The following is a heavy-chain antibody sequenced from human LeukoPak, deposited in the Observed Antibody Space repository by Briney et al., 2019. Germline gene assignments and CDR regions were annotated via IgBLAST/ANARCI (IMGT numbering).Heavy chain of an antibody. CDR1: GGSLSGYY. CDR2: VNHSGST. CDR3: ARRLGRKFGERFYYYHYMDV. Sequence: SSETLSLTCAVYGGSLSGYYWSWIRQPPGKGLEWIGEVNHSGSTNYNPSLKSRVTISLDTSKNQFSLKLSSVTAADTAVYYCARRLGRKFGERFYYYHYMDVWGKGTTVTISS. V-gene: IGHV4-34*01. D-gene: IGHD3-10*01. J-gene: IGHJ6*03.